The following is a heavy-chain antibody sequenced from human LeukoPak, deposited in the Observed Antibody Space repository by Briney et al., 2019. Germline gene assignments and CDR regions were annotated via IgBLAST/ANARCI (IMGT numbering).Heavy chain of an antibody. V-gene: IGHV4-31*03. D-gene: IGHD2-15*01. CDR1: GGSISSDGYY. CDR2: IYYSGTT. CDR3: ARYRDSGGRLAFDI. J-gene: IGHJ3*02. Sequence: PSETLSLTCTVSGGSISSDGYYWTWIRQHPGKGLEWIGYIYYSGTTYYNPSLESRVTLSVDTSKNQFSLRLSSVTAAGTAVYYCARYRDSGGRLAFDIWAKGQWPPSLQ.